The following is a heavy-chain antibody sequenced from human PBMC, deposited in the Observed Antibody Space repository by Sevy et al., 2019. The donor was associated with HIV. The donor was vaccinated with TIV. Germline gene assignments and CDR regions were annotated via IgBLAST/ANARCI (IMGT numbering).Heavy chain of an antibody. V-gene: IGHV3-23*01. CDR1: GFTLGSYT. Sequence: LSLTCAASGFTLGSYTMNWVRQAPGEGLEWVASISATGGSTYYADSVKGRFTISRDVSKGLLYLQMNSLTAEDTAIFYCAKTLQKLPFHPHYFDYWGQGTLVTVSS. CDR3: AKTLQKLPFHPHYFDY. CDR2: ISATGGST. D-gene: IGHD2-21*02. J-gene: IGHJ4*02.